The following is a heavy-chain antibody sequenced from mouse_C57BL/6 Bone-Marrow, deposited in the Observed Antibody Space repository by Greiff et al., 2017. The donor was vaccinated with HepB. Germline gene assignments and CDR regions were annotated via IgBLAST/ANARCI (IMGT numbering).Heavy chain of an antibody. Sequence: QVQLKESGAELVKPGASVKMSCKASGYTFTTYPIEWMKQNHGKSLEWIGNFHPYNDDTKYNEKFKGKATLTVEKSSSTVYLELSRLTSDDSAVYYCARLHGSSYGWYFDVWGTGTTVTVSS. D-gene: IGHD1-1*01. V-gene: IGHV1-47*01. CDR1: GYTFTTYP. CDR3: ARLHGSSYGWYFDV. CDR2: FHPYNDDT. J-gene: IGHJ1*03.